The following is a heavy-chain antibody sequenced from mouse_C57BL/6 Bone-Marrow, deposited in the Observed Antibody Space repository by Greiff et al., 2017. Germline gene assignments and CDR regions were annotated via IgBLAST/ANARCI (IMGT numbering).Heavy chain of an antibody. CDR3: ARVTDYFGY. Sequence: VKLQQSGAELARPGASVKLSCKASGYTFTSSGISWVKQRTGQGLEWIGEIYPRSGNTYYNEKFKGKATLTADKSSSTAYMELRSLTSEDSAVYFCARVTDYFGYWGQGTTLTVSS. D-gene: IGHD2-2*01. V-gene: IGHV1-81*01. CDR1: GYTFTSSG. CDR2: IYPRSGNT. J-gene: IGHJ2*01.